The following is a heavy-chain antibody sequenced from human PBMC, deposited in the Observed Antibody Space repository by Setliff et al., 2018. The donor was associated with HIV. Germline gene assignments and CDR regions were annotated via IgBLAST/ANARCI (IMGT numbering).Heavy chain of an antibody. D-gene: IGHD2-2*01. CDR2: ISTYNGNT. Sequence: ASVKVSCKASGYTFTGYYMHWVRQAPGQGLEWMGWISTYNGNTNYSQKLQGRVTMTTDTSTSTAYMELRSLRSDDTAVYYCARDPFVPKVAFDIWGQGTMVTVSS. CDR1: GYTFTGYY. CDR3: ARDPFVPKVAFDI. V-gene: IGHV1-18*04. J-gene: IGHJ3*02.